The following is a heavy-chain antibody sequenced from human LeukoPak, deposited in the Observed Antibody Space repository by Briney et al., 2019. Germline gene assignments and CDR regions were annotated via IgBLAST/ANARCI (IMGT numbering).Heavy chain of an antibody. Sequence: ASVKVSCKASGYTFTSYAMHWVRQAPGQRLGWMGWINAGNGNTKYSQKFQGRVIITRETSASTAYMELSSLRSEDTAVYYCARGGVPGYYYDSSGYYYHYFDYWGQGTLVTVSS. CDR2: INAGNGNT. J-gene: IGHJ4*02. CDR1: GYTFTSYA. CDR3: ARGGVPGYYYDSSGYYYHYFDY. V-gene: IGHV1-3*01. D-gene: IGHD3-22*01.